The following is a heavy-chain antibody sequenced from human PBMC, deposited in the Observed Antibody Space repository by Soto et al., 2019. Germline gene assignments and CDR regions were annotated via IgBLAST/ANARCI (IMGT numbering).Heavy chain of an antibody. CDR2: ISSNGGST. Sequence: GGSLRLSCAASGFTFSSYAMHWVRQAPGKGLEYVSAISSNGGSTYYANSVKGGFTISRDNSKNTLYLQMGSLRAEDMAADYCARDFSSALYGDYGAFDIWGQGTMVTVSS. CDR3: ARDFSSALYGDYGAFDI. V-gene: IGHV3-64*01. CDR1: GFTFSSYA. D-gene: IGHD4-17*01. J-gene: IGHJ3*02.